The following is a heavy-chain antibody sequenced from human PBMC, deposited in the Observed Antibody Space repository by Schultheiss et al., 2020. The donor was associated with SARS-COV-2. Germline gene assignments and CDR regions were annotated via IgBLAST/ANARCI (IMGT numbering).Heavy chain of an antibody. CDR1: GFTFSSYA. J-gene: IGHJ4*02. D-gene: IGHD3-3*01. V-gene: IGHV3-64D*06. CDR3: VKEVGTSTIFGGGFVDY. Sequence: GGSLRLSCLASGFTFSSYAMHWVRQAPGKGLEYVSAISSNGGSTYYTDSVKGRFTISRDNSKNTLYLQMSSLRAEDTAVYYCVKEVGTSTIFGGGFVDYWGQGTLVTVSS. CDR2: ISSNGGST.